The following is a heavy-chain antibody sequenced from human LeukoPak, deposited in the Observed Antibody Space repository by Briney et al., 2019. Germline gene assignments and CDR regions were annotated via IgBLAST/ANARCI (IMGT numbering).Heavy chain of an antibody. J-gene: IGHJ4*02. CDR1: GGSISSGSYY. V-gene: IGHV4-61*01. D-gene: IGHD5-18*01. CDR2: IYYSGST. Sequence: SETLSLTCTVSGGSISSGSYYWSWIRQPPVKGLEWIGYIYYSGSTNYNPSLKSRVTISVDTSKNQFSLKLSSVTAADTAVYYCARGGYSYGIDYWGQGTLVTVSS. CDR3: ARGGYSYGIDY.